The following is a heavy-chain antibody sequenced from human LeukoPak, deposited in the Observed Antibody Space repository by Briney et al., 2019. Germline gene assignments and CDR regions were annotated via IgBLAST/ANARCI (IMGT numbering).Heavy chain of an antibody. CDR2: IYYSGST. V-gene: IGHV4-59*01. Sequence: SETLSLTCTVSGGSISSYYWSWIRQPPGKGLEWIGYIYYSGSTNHNPSLKSRVTISVDTSKNQFSLRLISVTAADTAVYYCARGLAGAASGAIYFDLWSRGTLVTVSS. CDR1: GGSISSYY. CDR3: ARGLAGAASGAIYFDL. J-gene: IGHJ2*01. D-gene: IGHD2-15*01.